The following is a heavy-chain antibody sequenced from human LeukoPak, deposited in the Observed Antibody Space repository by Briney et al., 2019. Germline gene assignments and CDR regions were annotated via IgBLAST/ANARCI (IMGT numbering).Heavy chain of an antibody. Sequence: SQTLSLTCAISGDSISTNSAAWSWVRQSPSRPLEWLARTYYRSKWYNDYAVSVKSRITTNPDTSKNQFSLQLNSVTPEDTAVYYCARSTRELLPSDYFDYWGQGTLVTVSS. J-gene: IGHJ4*02. CDR2: TYYRSKWYN. CDR3: ARSTRELLPSDYFDY. D-gene: IGHD1-26*01. V-gene: IGHV6-1*01. CDR1: GDSISTNSAA.